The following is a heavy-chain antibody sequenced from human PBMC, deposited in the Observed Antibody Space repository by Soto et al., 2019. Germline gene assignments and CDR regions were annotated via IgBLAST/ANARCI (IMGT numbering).Heavy chain of an antibody. V-gene: IGHV3-30-3*02. CDR3: AKELQRSFDY. CDR1: GFIFSSYA. Sequence: QVQLVESGGGVVQPGRSLRLSCAASGFIFSSYAMHWVRQAPGKGLEWVAVISYDGSNKYYADSVRGRFTISRDNSKNTPYLEVNSLRGEDTAVYYCAKELQRSFDYWGQGTLVTVSS. CDR2: ISYDGSNK. J-gene: IGHJ4*02. D-gene: IGHD2-21*02.